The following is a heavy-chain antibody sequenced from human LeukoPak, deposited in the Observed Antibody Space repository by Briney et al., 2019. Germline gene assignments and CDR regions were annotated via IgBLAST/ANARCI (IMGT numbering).Heavy chain of an antibody. J-gene: IGHJ4*02. D-gene: IGHD1-26*01. Sequence: MASETLSLTCALYSGSFGDYHWSWIRQPPGKGLEWIGEINQRGVTTYNSFLKSRVTISVDRSKNQFSLKLSSVTAADTAVYYCARLTGPLVGATTGNFDYWGQGTLVTVSS. V-gene: IGHV4-34*01. CDR3: ARLTGPLVGATTGNFDY. CDR2: INQRGVT. CDR1: SGSFGDYH.